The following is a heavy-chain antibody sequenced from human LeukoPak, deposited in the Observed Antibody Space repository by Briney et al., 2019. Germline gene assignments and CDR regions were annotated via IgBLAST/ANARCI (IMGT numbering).Heavy chain of an antibody. Sequence: ASVKVSCKTSGYTFINYDINWVRQATGQGLEWMGWMNPNSGNTGYAPKFQGRVTMTRGTSTSTAYMELSSLRSEDTAVYYCARVVVIVPGTNIYFDYWGQGTLVTVSP. D-gene: IGHD2-2*01. CDR1: GYTFINYD. CDR3: ARVVVIVPGTNIYFDY. V-gene: IGHV1-8*01. CDR2: MNPNSGNT. J-gene: IGHJ4*02.